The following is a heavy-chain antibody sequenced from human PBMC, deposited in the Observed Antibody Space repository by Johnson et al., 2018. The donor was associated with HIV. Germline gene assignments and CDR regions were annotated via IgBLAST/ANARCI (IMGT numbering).Heavy chain of an antibody. D-gene: IGHD1-26*01. CDR1: GFTFDDYG. J-gene: IGHJ3*02. CDR3: ARSTVGATTGGAFDI. CDR2: IHWNGGST. V-gene: IGHV3-20*04. Sequence: VQLVESGGGVVRPGGSLRLSCAASGFTFDDYGMSWVRQAPGKGLEWVSGIHWNGGSTGYADSVKGRFTISRDNAKNSLYLQMNSLRAEDTALYYCARSTVGATTGGAFDIWGQGTMVTVSS.